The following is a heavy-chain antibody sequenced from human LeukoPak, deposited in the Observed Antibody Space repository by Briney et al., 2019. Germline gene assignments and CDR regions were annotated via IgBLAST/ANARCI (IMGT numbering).Heavy chain of an antibody. J-gene: IGHJ4*02. V-gene: IGHV1-69*04. CDR1: GGTFSSYA. CDR2: IIPILGIA. D-gene: IGHD3-22*01. Sequence: GASVKVSCKASGGTFSSYAISWVRQAPGQGLGWMGRIIPILGIANYAQKFQGRVTITADKSTSTAYMELSSLRSEDAAVYYCARDGRGGYYDYWGQGTLVTVSS. CDR3: ARDGRGGYYDY.